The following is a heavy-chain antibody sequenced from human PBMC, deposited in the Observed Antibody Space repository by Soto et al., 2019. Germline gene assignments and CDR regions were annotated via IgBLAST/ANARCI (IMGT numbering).Heavy chain of an antibody. Sequence: QVQLVESGGGVVQPGRSLRLSCAASGFTFSSYGMHWVRQAPGKGLEWVAVIWYDGSNKYYADSVKGRFTISRDNSKNKLHLQMNSLRAEDTAVHYCARGEGDYGDDCIDYWGQGTLVTVSS. CDR3: ARGEGDYGDDCIDY. V-gene: IGHV3-33*01. CDR2: IWYDGSNK. J-gene: IGHJ4*02. D-gene: IGHD4-17*01. CDR1: GFTFSSYG.